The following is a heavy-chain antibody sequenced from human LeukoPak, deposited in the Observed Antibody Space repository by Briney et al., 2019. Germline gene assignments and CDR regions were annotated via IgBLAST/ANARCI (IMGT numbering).Heavy chain of an antibody. D-gene: IGHD6-13*01. J-gene: IGHJ3*02. Sequence: SETRSLTCTVSGGSISSSSYYWGWIRQPPGKGLEWIGSIYYSGSTYYNPSLKSRVTISLDTSKNQFSLKLSSVTAADTAVYYCARDLYSSKTNDAFVIWGQGTMVTVSS. CDR3: ARDLYSSKTNDAFVI. CDR2: IYYSGST. CDR1: GGSISSSSYY. V-gene: IGHV4-39*07.